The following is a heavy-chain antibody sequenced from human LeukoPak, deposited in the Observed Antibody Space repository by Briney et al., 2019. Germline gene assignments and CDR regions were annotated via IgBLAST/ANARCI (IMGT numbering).Heavy chain of an antibody. CDR3: AKGSFTSWFRELMSPDY. D-gene: IGHD3-10*01. CDR1: GFTLSGYW. CDR2: ISGSGGST. V-gene: IGHV3-23*01. J-gene: IGHJ4*02. Sequence: GGSLRLSCAASGFTLSGYWMHWVRQAPGKGLEWVSAISGSGGSTYYADSVKGRFTISRDNSKNTLYLQMNSLRAEDTAVYYCAKGSFTSWFRELMSPDYWGQGTLVTVSS.